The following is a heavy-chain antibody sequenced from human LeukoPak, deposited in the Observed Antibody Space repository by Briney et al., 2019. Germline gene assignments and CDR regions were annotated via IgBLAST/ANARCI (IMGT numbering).Heavy chain of an antibody. D-gene: IGHD6-19*01. CDR2: MNPNRGNT. CDR1: GYTFTSYD. J-gene: IGHJ5*02. Sequence: ASLKVSSTASGYTFTSYDINWVRQAPGQGLEWMGWMNPNRGNTGYARKFQGRVTMTRNTSISTAYMELSSLRAEDTAVYYCARGRARGIAVAGPKHNWFDPWGQGTLVTGSS. V-gene: IGHV1-8*01. CDR3: ARGRARGIAVAGPKHNWFDP.